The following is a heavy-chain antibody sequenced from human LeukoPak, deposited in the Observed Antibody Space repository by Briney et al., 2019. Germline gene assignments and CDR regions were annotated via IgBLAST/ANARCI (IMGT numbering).Heavy chain of an antibody. CDR3: AQSLGSGNWIGNWFDP. D-gene: IGHD1-1*01. Sequence: SETLSLTWTVSGXSISSSSDSWGWIRQPPGKGLEWTGTIYYTGRTYYNPSLESRLTISVDTSKNQFSLKLTSVTAADTAIYYCAQSLGSGNWIGNWFDPWGQGTLVTVSS. CDR1: GXSISSSSDS. J-gene: IGHJ5*02. V-gene: IGHV4-39*01. CDR2: IYYTGRT.